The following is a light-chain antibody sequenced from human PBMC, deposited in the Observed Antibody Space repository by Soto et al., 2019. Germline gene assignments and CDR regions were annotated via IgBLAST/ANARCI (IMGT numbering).Light chain of an antibody. CDR2: GAS. J-gene: IGKJ1*01. Sequence: EIVLTQSPGTLSLSPGERATLSCRASQSVSSNLAWYQQKPGQAPRLLIYGASNRATGIPARFSGSGSGTDFTLTISSLEPEDFAVYYCQQRSNWPPWTFGQGTKVDI. V-gene: IGKV3-11*01. CDR1: QSVSSN. CDR3: QQRSNWPPWT.